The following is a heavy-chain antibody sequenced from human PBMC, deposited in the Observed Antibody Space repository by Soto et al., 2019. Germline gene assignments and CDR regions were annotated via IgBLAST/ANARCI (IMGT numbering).Heavy chain of an antibody. CDR1: GXTFSSYA. CDR2: ISGSGGST. Sequence: GGSLRLSCAASGXTFSSYAMSWVRQAPGKGLEWVSAISGSGGSTYYADPVKGRFTISGDNSKNTLYLQMNSLRAEDTAVYYCAKDINARPPFFQHWGQGTLVTVSS. V-gene: IGHV3-23*01. CDR3: AKDINARPPFFQH. D-gene: IGHD3-10*01. J-gene: IGHJ1*01.